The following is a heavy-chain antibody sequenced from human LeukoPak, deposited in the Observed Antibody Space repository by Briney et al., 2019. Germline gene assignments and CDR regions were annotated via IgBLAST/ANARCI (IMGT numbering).Heavy chain of an antibody. D-gene: IGHD3-22*01. CDR2: IYPGDSDT. J-gene: IGHJ5*02. V-gene: IGHV5-51*01. Sequence: GESLKISCKDSGYSFTSYWIGWVRQMPGKGLEWMGIIYPGDSDTRYSPSFQGQVTISADKSISTAYLQWSSLKASDTAMYYCARLAHSPSGYYDSSGPGNWFDPWGQGTLVTVSS. CDR3: ARLAHSPSGYYDSSGPGNWFDP. CDR1: GYSFTSYW.